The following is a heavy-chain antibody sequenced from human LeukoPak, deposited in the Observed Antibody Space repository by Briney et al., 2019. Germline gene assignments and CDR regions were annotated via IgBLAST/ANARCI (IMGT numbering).Heavy chain of an antibody. J-gene: IGHJ4*02. V-gene: IGHV3-74*01. CDR3: ARGGWFIVDY. Sequence: GGSLRLSCAVSGFTFSSYWMHWVRQAPGKGLVWVSHIKTDGSTTAYADSVKGRFTISRDNAKNTLYLQMNSLRAEDTAVYYCARGGWFIVDYWGQGTLVTVSS. D-gene: IGHD3-10*01. CDR2: IKTDGSTT. CDR1: GFTFSSYW.